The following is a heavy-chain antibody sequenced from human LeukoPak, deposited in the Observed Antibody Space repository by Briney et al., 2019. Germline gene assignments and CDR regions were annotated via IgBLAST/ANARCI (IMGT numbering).Heavy chain of an antibody. D-gene: IGHD3-16*02. Sequence: GASVKVSCKASRGTFSTYAISWVRQAPGQGLEWMGGLIPIFGTANYAQKFQGRVTMTRDTSISTAYMELSRLRSDDTAVYYCLGSYRYNFDYWGQGTLVTVSS. CDR1: RGTFSTYA. V-gene: IGHV1-69*05. J-gene: IGHJ4*02. CDR2: LIPIFGTA. CDR3: LGSYRYNFDY.